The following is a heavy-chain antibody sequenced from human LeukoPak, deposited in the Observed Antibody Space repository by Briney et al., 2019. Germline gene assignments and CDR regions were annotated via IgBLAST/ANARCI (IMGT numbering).Heavy chain of an antibody. J-gene: IGHJ4*02. D-gene: IGHD3-22*01. CDR1: GFTFSRYE. V-gene: IGHV3-48*03. Sequence: GGSLRLSFAGSGFTFSRYEKNWVRQAPGEGLEWGLYICSSGTTIYYADSVKGRFTISRDNAKNSLYLQMNSLRAEDTAVYYCARDGEDYDSSGYYYYFDSWGQGTLVTVSS. CDR2: ICSSGTTI. CDR3: ARDGEDYDSSGYYYYFDS.